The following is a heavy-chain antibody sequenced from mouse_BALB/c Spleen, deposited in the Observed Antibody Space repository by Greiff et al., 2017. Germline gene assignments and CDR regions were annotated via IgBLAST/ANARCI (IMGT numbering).Heavy chain of an antibody. D-gene: IGHD2-3*01. CDR2: IDPENGAT. J-gene: IGHJ2*01. CDR3: NARGNDGYCVSYYFDY. CDR1: GFNIKDYY. V-gene: IGHV14-4*02. Sequence: EVQLQQSGAELVRSGASVKLSCTASGFNIKDYYMHWVKQRPEQGLEWIGWIDPENGATEYAPKFQGKATMTADTSSNTAYLQLSSMTSEDTAVYYCNARGNDGYCVSYYFDYWGQGTTLTVSS.